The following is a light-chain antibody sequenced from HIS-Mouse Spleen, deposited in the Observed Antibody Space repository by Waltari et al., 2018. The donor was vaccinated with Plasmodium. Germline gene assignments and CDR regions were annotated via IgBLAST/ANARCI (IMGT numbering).Light chain of an antibody. V-gene: IGKV3-15*01. Sequence: EIVLTHSPATLSVSPGERATLSCRASQGVSSNLAWYQQKPGQAPRLLIYGASTRATGIPARFSGSGSGTEFTLTISSLQSEDFAVYYCQQYNNWSFTFGPGTKVDIK. CDR2: GAS. CDR3: QQYNNWSFT. CDR1: QGVSSN. J-gene: IGKJ3*01.